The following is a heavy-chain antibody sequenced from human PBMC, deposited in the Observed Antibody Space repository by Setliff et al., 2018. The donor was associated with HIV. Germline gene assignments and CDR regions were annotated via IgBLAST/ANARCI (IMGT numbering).Heavy chain of an antibody. V-gene: IGHV3-9*01. CDR1: GFTFDDYA. J-gene: IGHJ3*02. CDR3: ARNTDVDSVYRPFHI. Sequence: GGSLRLSCAASGFTFDDYAMHWVRQAPGKGLEWVADITWNSGSIVYADSVRGRFTISRDSAKNSLYLQMNSLRAEDTAVYYCARNTDVDSVYRPFHIWGQGTMVTVSS. CDR2: ITWNSGSI. D-gene: IGHD1-26*01.